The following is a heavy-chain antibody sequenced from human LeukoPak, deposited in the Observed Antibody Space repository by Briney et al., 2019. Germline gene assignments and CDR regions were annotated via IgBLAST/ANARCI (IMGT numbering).Heavy chain of an antibody. J-gene: IGHJ4*02. CDR2: ISGSGSTK. V-gene: IGHV3-48*03. Sequence: GGSLRLSCAASGFTLSSYEMNWVRQAPGKGLEWVSYISGSGSTKYYADSVKGRFSISRDNAKNSLFLQMNSLRAEDTAVYYCAREGNSYGDNFFDYWGQGTLVTVPS. CDR1: GFTLSSYE. D-gene: IGHD5-18*01. CDR3: AREGNSYGDNFFDY.